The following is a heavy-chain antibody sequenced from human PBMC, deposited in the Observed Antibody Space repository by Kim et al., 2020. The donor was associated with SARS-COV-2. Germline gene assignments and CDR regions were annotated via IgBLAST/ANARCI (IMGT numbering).Heavy chain of an antibody. D-gene: IGHD6-19*01. J-gene: IGHJ3*02. V-gene: IGHV3-30*04. CDR1: GFTFSSYA. CDR2: ISYDGSNK. Sequence: GGSLRRSCAASGFTFSSYAMHWVRQAPGKGLEWVAVISYDGSNKYYADSVKGRFTISRDNSKNTLYLQMNSLRAEDTAVYYCARDSDSSGWYRAFDIWG. CDR3: ARDSDSSGWYRAFDI.